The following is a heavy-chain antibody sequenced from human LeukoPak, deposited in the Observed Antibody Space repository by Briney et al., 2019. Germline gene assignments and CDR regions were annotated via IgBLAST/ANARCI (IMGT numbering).Heavy chain of an antibody. CDR3: AREGSGSYNLFYYYLDV. Sequence: SETLSLTCAVYGGSFSGYYWSWIRQPPGKGLEWIGEINHSGSTNYNPSLKSRVTISVDTSKNQFSLKLSSVTAADTAVYYCAREGSGSYNLFYYYLDVWDKGTTVTISS. CDR2: INHSGST. D-gene: IGHD1-26*01. CDR1: GGSFSGYY. V-gene: IGHV4-34*01. J-gene: IGHJ6*03.